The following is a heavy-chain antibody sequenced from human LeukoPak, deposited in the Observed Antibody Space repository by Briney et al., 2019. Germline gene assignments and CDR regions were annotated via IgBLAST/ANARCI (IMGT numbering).Heavy chain of an antibody. CDR2: ISAYNGNT. D-gene: IGHD4-23*01. CDR1: GYTFTSYG. Sequence: ASVKVSCKASGYTFTSYGISWVRQAPGHGLEWMGWISAYNGNTNYAQKLQGRVTMTTDTSTSTAYMELRSLRSDDTAVYYCARDQGYGGNPIYYFDYWGQGTLVTVSS. CDR3: ARDQGYGGNPIYYFDY. V-gene: IGHV1-18*01. J-gene: IGHJ4*02.